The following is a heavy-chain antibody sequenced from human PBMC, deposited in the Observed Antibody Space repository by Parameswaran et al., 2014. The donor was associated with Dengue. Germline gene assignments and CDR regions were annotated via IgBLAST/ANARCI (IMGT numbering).Heavy chain of an antibody. Sequence: VRQMPGKGLEWVAVISYDGSNKYYADSVKGRFTISRDNSKNTLYLQMNSLRAEDTAVYYCARGMVRGVISSLDYWGQGTLVTVSS. J-gene: IGHJ4*02. V-gene: IGHV3-30-3*01. D-gene: IGHD3-10*01. CDR2: ISYDGSNK. CDR3: ARGMVRGVISSLDY.